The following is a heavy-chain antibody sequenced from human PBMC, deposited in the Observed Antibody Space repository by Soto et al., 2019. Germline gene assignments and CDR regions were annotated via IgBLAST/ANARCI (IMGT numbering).Heavy chain of an antibody. CDR3: AKGSLRGYSYGFDAFDI. Sequence: EVQLLESGGGLVQPGGSLRLSCAASGFTFSSYAMSWVRQAPGKGLEWVSAISGSGGSTYYADSVKGRFTISRDNSKNTLYLQMNSLRAEDTAVYYCAKGSLRGYSYGFDAFDIWGQGTMVTVSS. CDR1: GFTFSSYA. D-gene: IGHD5-18*01. V-gene: IGHV3-23*01. CDR2: ISGSGGST. J-gene: IGHJ3*02.